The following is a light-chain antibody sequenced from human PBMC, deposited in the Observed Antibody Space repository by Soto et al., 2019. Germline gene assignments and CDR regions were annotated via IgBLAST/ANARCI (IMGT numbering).Light chain of an antibody. V-gene: IGKV1-5*03. Sequence: DIQMTQSPSTLSAAVGDRVTITCRASQSISSWLAWYQRKAGKAPKVLIYKASSLERGVPSRFSGSGSGTEFTLTISSLQPDDFATYYCQQYHIYWTFGQGTKV. CDR3: QQYHIYWT. CDR1: QSISSW. J-gene: IGKJ1*01. CDR2: KAS.